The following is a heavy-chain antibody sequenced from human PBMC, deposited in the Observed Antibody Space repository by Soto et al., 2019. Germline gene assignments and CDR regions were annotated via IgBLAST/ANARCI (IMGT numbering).Heavy chain of an antibody. CDR3: ARAKGLLTVTTSWFDP. Sequence: QVQLQESGPGLVKPSQTLSLICTVSGGSISSGDYYWSWIRQPPGKGLEWIGYIYYSGSTYYNPSLKNRVTISGDTSKNQFSLKLSSVTAADTALYYCARAKGLLTVTTSWFDPWGQGTLVTVSS. D-gene: IGHD4-17*01. V-gene: IGHV4-30-4*01. J-gene: IGHJ5*02. CDR2: IYYSGST. CDR1: GGSISSGDYY.